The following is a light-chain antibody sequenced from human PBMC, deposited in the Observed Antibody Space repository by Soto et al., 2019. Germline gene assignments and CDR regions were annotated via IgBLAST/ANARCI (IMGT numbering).Light chain of an antibody. V-gene: IGLV2-14*01. Sequence: QSVLTQPASVSGSPGQSITISCTGTSSDVGGYNYVSWYQQHPGKAPKLMIYDVSNRPSGVSNRFSGSKSGNTASLTISGLPAEDEADYYCISYTSSSTLLYVFGTGTKVTVL. J-gene: IGLJ1*01. CDR2: DVS. CDR3: ISYTSSSTLLYV. CDR1: SSDVGGYNY.